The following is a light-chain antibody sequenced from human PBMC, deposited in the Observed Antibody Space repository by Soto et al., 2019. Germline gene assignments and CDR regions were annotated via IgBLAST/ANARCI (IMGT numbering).Light chain of an antibody. CDR3: QQYHSYWT. CDR1: QDISNY. Sequence: DIQMTQSPSSLSASVGDRVTITCQASQDISNYLNWYQQKPGKAPKLLIYDASNLETGVPSRFSGSGSGTDFTFTISSLQPEDIATYYCQQYHSYWTFGQGTIVDIK. J-gene: IGKJ1*01. V-gene: IGKV1-33*01. CDR2: DAS.